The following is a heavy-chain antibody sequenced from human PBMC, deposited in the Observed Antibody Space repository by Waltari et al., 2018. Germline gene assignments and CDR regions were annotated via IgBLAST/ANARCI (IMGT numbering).Heavy chain of an antibody. CDR3: ARDRPGGALDI. Sequence: EVQLVESGGGLVQPGESLRLSCAASGFTFSSYWMHLVRQAPGKGPVWGARSNSQGSSTSYADFGRGGFTISSDKGKNTVYLQMNSLGAEDTAVYYCARDRPGGALDIWGQGTMVTVSS. CDR2: SNSQGSST. J-gene: IGHJ3*02. D-gene: IGHD3-10*01. V-gene: IGHV3-74*01. CDR1: GFTFSSYW.